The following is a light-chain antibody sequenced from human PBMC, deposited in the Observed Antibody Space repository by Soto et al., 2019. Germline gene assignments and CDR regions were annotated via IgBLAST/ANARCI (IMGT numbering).Light chain of an antibody. J-gene: IGKJ5*01. V-gene: IGKV3-20*01. CDR1: ERLSSVY. CDR3: QQYGGSPRIT. CDR2: GAS. Sequence: EIVLTQSPGTLSLSPGARSTLSCRASERLSSVYLAWYQQRPGQPPRLLIYGASNRATGIPDRFSGSGSGTDFTLSINRLEPEDVAIYYCQQYGGSPRITFGQGTRLEIK.